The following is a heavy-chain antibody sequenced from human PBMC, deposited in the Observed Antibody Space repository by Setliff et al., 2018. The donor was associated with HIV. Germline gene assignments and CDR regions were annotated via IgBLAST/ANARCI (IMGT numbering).Heavy chain of an antibody. CDR1: GVSISDHY. Sequence: SETLSLTCFVSGVSISDHYWGWIRQPAGKGLEWIGRIYTSGSTNYNPSLKSRVTISVDTSKSQFSLKLSSVTAADTAVYYCARATGDSGYPRFFHYWGQGTLVTVSS. J-gene: IGHJ4*02. D-gene: IGHD3-22*01. CDR2: IYTSGST. V-gene: IGHV4-4*07. CDR3: ARATGDSGYPRFFHY.